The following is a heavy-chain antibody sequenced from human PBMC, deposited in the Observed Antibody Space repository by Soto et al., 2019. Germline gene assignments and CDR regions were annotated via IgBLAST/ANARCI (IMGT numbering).Heavy chain of an antibody. CDR1: GGRFSSSA. Sequence: GASVKVSCKSSGGRFSSSAVSWVRQAPGQEFEWMGGVIPVFRTPNYAQKFQGRLLITADESTNTAYMDLSSLRSDDTAVYYCARGSHYYDIWG. CDR2: VIPVFRTP. V-gene: IGHV1-69*13. CDR3: ARGSHYYDI. J-gene: IGHJ4*01.